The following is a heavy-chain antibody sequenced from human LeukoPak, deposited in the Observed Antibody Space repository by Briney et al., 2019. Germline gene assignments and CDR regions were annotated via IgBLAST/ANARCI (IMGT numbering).Heavy chain of an antibody. Sequence: GRSLRLSCAASGFTFSSYAMHWVRQAPGKGLEWVAVISYDGSNKYYADSVKGRFTISRDNSKNTLYLQMNSLRAEDTAVYYCARVGAAQDYWGQGTLVTVSS. CDR1: GFTFSSYA. D-gene: IGHD3-10*01. V-gene: IGHV3-30-3*01. CDR3: ARVGAAQDY. CDR2: ISYDGSNK. J-gene: IGHJ4*02.